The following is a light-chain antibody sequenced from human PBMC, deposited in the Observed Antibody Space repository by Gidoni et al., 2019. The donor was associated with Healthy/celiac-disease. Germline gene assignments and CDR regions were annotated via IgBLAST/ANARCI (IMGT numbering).Light chain of an antibody. CDR2: AAS. CDR3: QPSYSTPPT. J-gene: IGKJ1*01. Sequence: DIQMTQSPSSLSASVGDRVTITCRASQSISSYLNWYQQKPGKAPQLLIYAASSLQSGVPSRFSGSGSGTDFTLTIISLQPEDFATYYCQPSYSTPPTFGQGTKVEIK. V-gene: IGKV1-39*01. CDR1: QSISSY.